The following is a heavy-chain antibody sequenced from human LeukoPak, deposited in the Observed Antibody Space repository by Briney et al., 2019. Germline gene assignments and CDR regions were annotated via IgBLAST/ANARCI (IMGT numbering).Heavy chain of an antibody. CDR2: IWYDGSNK. V-gene: IGHV3-33*06. CDR3: AKDLEPYSSNWPGDY. CDR1: GFTFSSYG. Sequence: GRSLRLSCAASGFTFSSYGMHWVRQAPGKGLEWVAVIWYDGSNKYYADSVKGRFTISRDNSKNTLYLQMNSLRAEDTAVYYCAKDLEPYSSNWPGDYWGQGTLVTVSS. D-gene: IGHD6-13*01. J-gene: IGHJ4*02.